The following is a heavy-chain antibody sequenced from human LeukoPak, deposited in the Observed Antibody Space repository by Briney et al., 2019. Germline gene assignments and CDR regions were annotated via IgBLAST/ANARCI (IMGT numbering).Heavy chain of an antibody. J-gene: IGHJ3*02. Sequence: GRSLRLSCAASGFTFSRNAMHWVRQAPGKGLEWVAVISYDGGITYYADSVKGRFTISRDNSKNTLFLQMNSLRAEDTAVYYCARTRITIFGVAPDAFDIWGQGTMVTVSS. V-gene: IGHV3-30*01. CDR2: ISYDGGIT. D-gene: IGHD3-3*01. CDR3: ARTRITIFGVAPDAFDI. CDR1: GFTFSRNA.